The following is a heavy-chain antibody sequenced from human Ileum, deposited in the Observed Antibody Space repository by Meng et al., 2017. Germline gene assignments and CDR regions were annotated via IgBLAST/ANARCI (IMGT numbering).Heavy chain of an antibody. D-gene: IGHD3-10*01. J-gene: IGHJ5*01. V-gene: IGHV4-30-4*01. CDR1: GASVDSGNYH. CDR2: TYNSWST. CDR3: NAYSGGGGGLGS. Sequence: QVQLQESGPGLVKPSQTLSLTCTVSGASVDSGNYHWSWVRQPPGKGLELIGYTYNSWSTYYTPSLKSRVSRSVDTSKNQFPLTLKSVTAAETAVYYCNAYSGGGGGLGSWGQGTLVTVSS.